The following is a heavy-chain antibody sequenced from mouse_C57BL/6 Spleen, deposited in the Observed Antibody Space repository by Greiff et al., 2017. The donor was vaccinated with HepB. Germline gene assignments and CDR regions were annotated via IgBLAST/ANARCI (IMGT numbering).Heavy chain of an antibody. Sequence: QVQLKQSGAELMKPGASVKLSCKAPGYTFTGYWIEWVKQRPEHGLEWIGEILPGSGSTNYNEKFKGKATFTEDTSSNTAYMQLSSLTTEDSAIYYGARGWITTDWYFDVWGTVTTVTVSS. V-gene: IGHV1-9*01. CDR1: GYTFTGYW. CDR2: ILPGSGST. J-gene: IGHJ1*03. D-gene: IGHD1-1*01. CDR3: ARGWITTDWYFDV.